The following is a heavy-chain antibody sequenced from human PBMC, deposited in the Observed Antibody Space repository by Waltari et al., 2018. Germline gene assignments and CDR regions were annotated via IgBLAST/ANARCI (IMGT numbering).Heavy chain of an antibody. CDR1: GGSISSCNW. J-gene: IGHJ4*02. D-gene: IGHD6-19*01. CDR2: IYHSGTT. CDR3: AVRGYGSGWSFDY. V-gene: IGHV4-4*02. Sequence: QVQLQESGPGLVKPSGTLSLTCAVSGGSISSCNWWSWVRQPPGKGLEWIGVIYHSGTTNYNTSHKSRLPKSVDKSKNQFSLKQSSVTAAYAAVYYCAVRGYGSGWSFDYWGQGTLVTVSS.